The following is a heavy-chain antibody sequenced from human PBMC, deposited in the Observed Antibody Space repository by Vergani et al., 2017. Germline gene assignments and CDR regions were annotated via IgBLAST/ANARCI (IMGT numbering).Heavy chain of an antibody. CDR2: ISGSGGNT. D-gene: IGHD6-13*01. Sequence: EVQLLESGGGLVQPGGSLRLSCAASGFTFSSYAMSWVRQVPGKGLEWVSGISGSGGNTYYANSVKGRFTISRDNSKNTLYLQMNSLRAEDTALYYCVKDIAASGNYLYFDLWGRGTLVTVSS. V-gene: IGHV3-23*01. J-gene: IGHJ2*01. CDR3: VKDIAASGNYLYFDL. CDR1: GFTFSSYA.